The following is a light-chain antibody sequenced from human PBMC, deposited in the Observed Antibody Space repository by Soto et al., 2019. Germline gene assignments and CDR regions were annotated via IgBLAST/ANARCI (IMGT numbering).Light chain of an antibody. CDR2: KAS. Sequence: DIKITQSPSTLSARVGDRVSITCRASQTINNLMAWYQQKPGQAPKLLIYKASNLETGVPSRFSGSGSGTEFTLTISSLQPDDFATYYCQQYSSYPSLTFGGRTNVDI. CDR3: QQYSSYPSLT. CDR1: QTINNL. V-gene: IGKV1-5*03. J-gene: IGKJ4*01.